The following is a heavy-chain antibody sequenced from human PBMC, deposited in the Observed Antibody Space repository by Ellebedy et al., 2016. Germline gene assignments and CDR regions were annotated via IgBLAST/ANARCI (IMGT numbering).Heavy chain of an antibody. CDR1: GFTFSSYA. V-gene: IGHV3-23*01. J-gene: IGHJ4*02. CDR2: ISGSGENT. D-gene: IGHD2-2*01. CDR3: ARDLDRYCSSTSCYFGGY. Sequence: GESLKISXAVSGFTFSSYAMSWVRQAPGKGLEWVSAISGSGENTYNADSVKGRFTISRDNSKNTLQLQMNSLRAEDTAVYYCARDLDRYCSSTSCYFGGYWGQGALVTVSS.